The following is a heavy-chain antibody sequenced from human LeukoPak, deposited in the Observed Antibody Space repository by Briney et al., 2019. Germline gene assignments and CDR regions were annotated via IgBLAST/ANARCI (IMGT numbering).Heavy chain of an antibody. CDR1: GFTFSSYA. CDR3: AKVDCGSSGCRRVDY. Sequence: GGSLRLSCAASGFTFSSYAMTWFRQPPGKGLEWVSTVTDSGSTTFYADSVKGRLTISRDNSKSTLYLQMNSLRAEDTAIYYCAKVDCGSSGCRRVDYWGQGTLVTVSS. D-gene: IGHD2-2*01. J-gene: IGHJ4*02. V-gene: IGHV3-23*01. CDR2: VTDSGSTT.